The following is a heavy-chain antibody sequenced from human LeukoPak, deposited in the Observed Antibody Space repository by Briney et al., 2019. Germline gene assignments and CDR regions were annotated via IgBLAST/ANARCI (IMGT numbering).Heavy chain of an antibody. CDR1: GFTFSSYA. V-gene: IGHV3-30-3*01. Sequence: GGSLRLSCAASGFTFSSYAMHWVRQAPGKGLEWVAVISYDGSNKYYADSVKGRFTISRDNSKNTLYLQMNSLRAEDTAVHYCARGDSGWYNHYFDYWGQGTLVTVSS. J-gene: IGHJ4*02. CDR2: ISYDGSNK. CDR3: ARGDSGWYNHYFDY. D-gene: IGHD6-19*01.